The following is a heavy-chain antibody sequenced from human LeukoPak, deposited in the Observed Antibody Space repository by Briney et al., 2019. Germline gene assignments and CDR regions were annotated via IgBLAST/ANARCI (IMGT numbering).Heavy chain of an antibody. J-gene: IGHJ4*02. CDR2: IFGSGGSA. CDR1: GFTFNSYA. Sequence: GGSLRLSCAASGFTFNSYAMYWVRQAPGKGLEWVSGIFGSGGSAHYADSVKGRFTISRGNSKNTVYLQMDSLRVDDTAVYYCGKTTTGYSSGRYPGWPVDYWGQGTLVAVSS. CDR3: GKTTTGYSSGRYPGWPVDY. D-gene: IGHD6-19*01. V-gene: IGHV3-23*01.